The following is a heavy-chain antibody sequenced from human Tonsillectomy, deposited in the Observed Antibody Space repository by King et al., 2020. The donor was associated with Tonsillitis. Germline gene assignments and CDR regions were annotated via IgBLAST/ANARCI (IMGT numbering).Heavy chain of an antibody. D-gene: IGHD2-15*01. CDR3: ARDSSPALSGSWYDAFDI. CDR1: GFTFSTYW. Sequence: EVQLVESGGGLVQPGGSLRLSCAASGFTFSTYWLTWVRQAPGKGLEWVANIKKDGSETYYVDSVKGRFTVSRDNAKNSLYLQMNSLRAADTAVYYCARDSSPALSGSWYDAFDIWGQGTMVTVSS. CDR2: IKKDGSET. V-gene: IGHV3-7*01. J-gene: IGHJ3*02.